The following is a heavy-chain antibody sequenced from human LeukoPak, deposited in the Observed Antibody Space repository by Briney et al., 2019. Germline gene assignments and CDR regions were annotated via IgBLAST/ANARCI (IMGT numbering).Heavy chain of an antibody. CDR2: IYYSGST. J-gene: IGHJ4*02. D-gene: IGHD2-2*01. Sequence: PSQTLSLTCTVSGGSISSGDYYWSWIRQPPGKGLEWIGYIYYSGSTYYNPSLKSRVTISVDTSKNQFSLKLSSVTAADTAVYYCASLIGYCSSTSCRGGFDYWGQGTLVTVS. V-gene: IGHV4-30-4*08. CDR1: GGSISSGDYY. CDR3: ASLIGYCSSTSCRGGFDY.